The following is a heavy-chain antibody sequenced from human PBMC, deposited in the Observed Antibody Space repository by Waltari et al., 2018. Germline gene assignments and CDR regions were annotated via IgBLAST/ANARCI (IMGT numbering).Heavy chain of an antibody. CDR2: IYQSGST. J-gene: IGHJ4*02. Sequence: QVQLQESGPGLVQPSDTLSLTCAVSGYSITSGYYWGWIPQPPWQGREWIGRIYQSGSTYYNPSLKSRVTISVDTSKNQCSRKLSAVTAADTAVYYCARDPGQLWFTGYYYFDYWGQGTLVTVSS. V-gene: IGHV4-38-2*02. CDR3: ARDPGQLWFTGYYYFDY. D-gene: IGHD5-18*01. CDR1: GYSITSGYY.